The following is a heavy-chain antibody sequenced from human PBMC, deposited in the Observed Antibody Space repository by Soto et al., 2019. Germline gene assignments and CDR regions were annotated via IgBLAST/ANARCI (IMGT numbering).Heavy chain of an antibody. V-gene: IGHV4-34*01. CDR2: INHSGRT. CDR1: GGSFSGYY. J-gene: IGHJ4*02. D-gene: IGHD2-2*01. CDR3: ARERAKYCSSTSCAKGFDY. Sequence: QVQLQQWGAGLLKPSETLSLTCAVYGGSFSGYYWSWIRQPPGKGLEWIGEINHSGRTNYNPSLKSRVTISVDTSKNQFSLKLSSVTAADTAVYYCARERAKYCSSTSCAKGFDYWGQGTLVTVSS.